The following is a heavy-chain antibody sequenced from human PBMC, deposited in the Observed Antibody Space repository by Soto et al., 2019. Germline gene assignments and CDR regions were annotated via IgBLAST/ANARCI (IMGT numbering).Heavy chain of an antibody. D-gene: IGHD2-2*02. CDR1: GFTFSSYA. CDR3: AKCSRRVVVVPAAIRSGMDV. V-gene: IGHV3-23*01. J-gene: IGHJ6*02. Sequence: GGSLILSCAASGFTFSSYAMSWVRQAPGKGLEWVSAISGSGGSTYYADSVKGRFTISRDNSKNTLYLQMNSLRAEDTAVYYCAKCSRRVVVVPAAIRSGMDVWGQGTTVTVS. CDR2: ISGSGGST.